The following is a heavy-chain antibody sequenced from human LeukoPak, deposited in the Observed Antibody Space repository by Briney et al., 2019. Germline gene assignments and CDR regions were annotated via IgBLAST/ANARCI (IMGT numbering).Heavy chain of an antibody. D-gene: IGHD5-18*01. V-gene: IGHV1-69*13. J-gene: IGHJ4*02. CDR3: ARAQGIQLWPWDY. Sequence: ASVKVSRKASGGTFSSYAISWVRQAPGQGLEWMGGIIPIFGTANYAQKFQGRVTITADESTSTAYMELSSLRSEDTAVYYCARAQGIQLWPWDYWGQGTLVTVSS. CDR2: IIPIFGTA. CDR1: GGTFSSYA.